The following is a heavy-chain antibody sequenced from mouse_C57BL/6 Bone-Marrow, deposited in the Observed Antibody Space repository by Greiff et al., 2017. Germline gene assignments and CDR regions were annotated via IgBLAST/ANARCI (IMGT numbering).Heavy chain of an antibody. CDR1: GYTFTSYG. Sequence: QVQLKQPGAELVMPGASVKLSCKASGYTFTSYGMHWVKQRPGQGLEWIGEIDPSDSYTNYNQKFKGKSTLTVDKSSSTAYMQLSSLTSEDSAVYYCARTGFLLDYWGQGTTLTVSS. CDR3: ARTGFLLDY. J-gene: IGHJ2*01. CDR2: IDPSDSYT. V-gene: IGHV1-69*01.